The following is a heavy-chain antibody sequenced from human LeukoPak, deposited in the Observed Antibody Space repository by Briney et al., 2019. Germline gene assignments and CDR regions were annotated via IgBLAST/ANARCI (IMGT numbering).Heavy chain of an antibody. CDR3: ARGRAARPRRHGSNWFDP. CDR2: MNPNSGDT. Sequence: GASVKVSCKASGYTFTAYYIHWVRQAPGQGLEWMGWMNPNSGDTGYAQKFQGRVTITWNTSISTAYMELSSLRSEDTAVYYCARGRAARPRRHGSNWFDPWGQGTLVTVSS. D-gene: IGHD6-6*01. V-gene: IGHV1-8*03. J-gene: IGHJ5*02. CDR1: GYTFTAYY.